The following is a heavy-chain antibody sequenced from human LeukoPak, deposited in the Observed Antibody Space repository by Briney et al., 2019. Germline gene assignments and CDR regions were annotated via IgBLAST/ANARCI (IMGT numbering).Heavy chain of an antibody. J-gene: IGHJ4*02. CDR3: ARAYYDTSAYPGY. V-gene: IGHV1-8*02. CDR1: GYTFTSYD. Sequence: ASVKVSCKASGYTFTSYDINWVRQATGQGLEWMGWMNPNSCNTDYAQKFQGRVTMTRSTSISTAYMELSSLRSEDTAVYYCARAYYDTSAYPGYWGQGTLVTASS. D-gene: IGHD3-22*01. CDR2: MNPNSCNT.